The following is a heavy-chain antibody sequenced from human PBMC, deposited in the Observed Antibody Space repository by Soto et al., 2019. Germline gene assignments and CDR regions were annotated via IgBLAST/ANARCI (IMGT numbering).Heavy chain of an antibody. D-gene: IGHD2-2*01. V-gene: IGHV1-3*01. CDR1: GYIFSSYA. CDR2: IDAGNGNT. CDR3: ARDPGGISSTTFVPFDY. J-gene: IGHJ4*02. Sequence: ASVKVSCKASGYIFSSYAMHWVRQAPGQSLEWMGWIDAGNGNTKYSQKFQGRVTITRDTSASTAYMELSSLRSEDTAVYYCARDPGGISSTTFVPFDYWGQGTLVTASS.